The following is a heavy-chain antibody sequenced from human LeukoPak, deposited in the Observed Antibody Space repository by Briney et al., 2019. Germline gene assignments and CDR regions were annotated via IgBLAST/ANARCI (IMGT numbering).Heavy chain of an antibody. V-gene: IGHV3-48*02. D-gene: IGHD3-10*01. J-gene: IGHJ4*02. CDR1: GFTFRAYS. Sequence: QPGGSLRLSCAASGFTFRAYSINWVRQAPGKGLEWVSYISSSSNTIYYAASVKGRFTISRDNAKNSLYLQMNSLSDEDTAVYYCARGDGWFGELLNFDNWGQGTLVTVSS. CDR3: ARGDGWFGELLNFDN. CDR2: ISSSSNTI.